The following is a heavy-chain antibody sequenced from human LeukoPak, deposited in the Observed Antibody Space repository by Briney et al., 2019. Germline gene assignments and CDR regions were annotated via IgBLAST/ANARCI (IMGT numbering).Heavy chain of an antibody. CDR2: SDMTGDI. D-gene: IGHD3-10*02. Sequence: QPGGSLRLSFAASGFTFSSFDMYWVRKTPKRLERVAASDMTGDIYYLDSVKGRFTISRETVKNSLSLQMSSLRVGDTAVYYCARGKTGDDYVVFDYWGQGVLVTVSS. CDR3: ARGKTGDDYVVFDY. CDR1: GFTFSSFD. V-gene: IGHV3-13*04. J-gene: IGHJ4*02.